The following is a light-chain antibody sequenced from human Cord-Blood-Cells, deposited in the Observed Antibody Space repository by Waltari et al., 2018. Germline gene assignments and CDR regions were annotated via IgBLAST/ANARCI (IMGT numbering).Light chain of an antibody. CDR1: SSDVGGYNY. J-gene: IGLJ1*01. CDR3: SSYAGSNNFV. Sequence: QSALTQPPSASGSPGQSVTISCTGTSSDVGGYNYVPRYQQHPGKAPKLMIYEVSKRPSGVPDRFSGSKSGNTASLTVSGLQAEDEADYYCSSYAGSNNFVFGTGTKVTVL. CDR2: EVS. V-gene: IGLV2-8*01.